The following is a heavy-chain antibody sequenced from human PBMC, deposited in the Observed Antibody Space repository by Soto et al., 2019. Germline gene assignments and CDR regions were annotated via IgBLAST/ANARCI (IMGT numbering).Heavy chain of an antibody. CDR3: ARDVSDYGSGSFAFDI. D-gene: IGHD3-10*01. Sequence: QVQLVQSGAEVKKPGSSVKVSCKASGGTFSSYAISWVRQAPGQGLEWMGGIIPIFGTANYAQKFQGRVTITADESTSTAYMELSSLRSEDTAVYYCARDVSDYGSGSFAFDIWGQGAMVTVSS. CDR2: IIPIFGTA. CDR1: GGTFSSYA. V-gene: IGHV1-69*12. J-gene: IGHJ3*02.